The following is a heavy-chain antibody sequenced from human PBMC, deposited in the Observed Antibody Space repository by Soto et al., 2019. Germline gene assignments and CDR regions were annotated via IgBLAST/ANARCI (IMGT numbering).Heavy chain of an antibody. J-gene: IGHJ4*02. Sequence: HVQLVESGGGVVQPGRSLRLSCAASGFTFSSYGMHWVRQAPGKGLEWVAVISYDGNNKYYADSVKGRFTISRDNSKNTLYLQMSSLRAEDTAVYYCAKDGSVIAVAGSPLDYWGQGALVTVSS. V-gene: IGHV3-30*18. CDR2: ISYDGNNK. CDR1: GFTFSSYG. CDR3: AKDGSVIAVAGSPLDY. D-gene: IGHD6-19*01.